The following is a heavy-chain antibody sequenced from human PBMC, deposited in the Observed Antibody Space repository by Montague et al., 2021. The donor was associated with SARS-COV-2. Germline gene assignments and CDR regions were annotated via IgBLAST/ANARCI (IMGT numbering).Heavy chain of an antibody. J-gene: IGHJ4*02. CDR3: ARVRYFDTTFDY. D-gene: IGHD3-9*01. CDR1: GFSLSTSGMC. CDR2: XXWDDDK. V-gene: IGHV2-70*01. Sequence: PALVKPTQTLTLTCTFSGFSLSTSGMCVSWIRQPPGKALEWLALXXWDDDKFYSTSLKTRLTISKDTSKNQVVLTMTNMDPVDTATYYCARVRYFDTTFDYWGQGTLATVSS.